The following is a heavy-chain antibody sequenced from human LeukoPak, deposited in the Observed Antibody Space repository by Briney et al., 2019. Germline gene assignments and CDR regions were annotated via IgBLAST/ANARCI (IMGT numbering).Heavy chain of an antibody. CDR3: ARVKSYYYDTSDKDAFDI. V-gene: IGHV1-46*01. Sequence: ASVKVSCKASGYTFTSHFMHWVRQVPGQGLEWMGIINPRGGSTSYTQKFQGRVTMTRDTSTSTVYMELSSLRSEDTAVYYCARVKSYYYDTSDKDAFDIWGQGTMVTVSS. CDR1: GYTFTSHF. D-gene: IGHD3-22*01. J-gene: IGHJ3*02. CDR2: INPRGGST.